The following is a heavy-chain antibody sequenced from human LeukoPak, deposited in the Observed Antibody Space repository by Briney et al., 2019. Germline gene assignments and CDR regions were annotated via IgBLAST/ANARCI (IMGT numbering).Heavy chain of an antibody. D-gene: IGHD3-22*01. CDR1: GFTFSSYG. V-gene: IGHV3-30*18. CDR2: ISYDGSNK. J-gene: IGHJ4*02. Sequence: PGGSLRLSCAASGFTFSSYGMHWVRQAPGKGLEWVAVISYDGSNKYYADSLKGRFTISRDNSKNTLYLQMNSLRAEDTAVYYCAKSEDLYDSSGYYPAVGEYWGQGTLVTVSS. CDR3: AKSEDLYDSSGYYPAVGEY.